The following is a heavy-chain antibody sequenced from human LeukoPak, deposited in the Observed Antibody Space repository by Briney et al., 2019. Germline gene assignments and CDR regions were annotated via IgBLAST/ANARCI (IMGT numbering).Heavy chain of an antibody. CDR3: ARPEGYCSGGSCYSSPTVPYNLLYY. D-gene: IGHD2-15*01. CDR1: GFTFSSYA. Sequence: GGSLRLSCAASGFTFSSYAMSWVRQAPGKGLEWVSAISGSGGSTYYADSVKGRFTISRDNSKNTLYLQMNSLRAEDTAVYYCARPEGYCSGGSCYSSPTVPYNLLYYWGQGTLVTVSS. J-gene: IGHJ4*02. V-gene: IGHV3-23*01. CDR2: ISGSGGST.